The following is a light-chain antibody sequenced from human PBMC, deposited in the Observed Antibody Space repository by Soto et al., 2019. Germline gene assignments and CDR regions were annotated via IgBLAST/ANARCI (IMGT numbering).Light chain of an antibody. CDR3: TSYRSGTALYV. Sequence: QAVLTQPASVSGSPGQSVAIFCTGTSSDIGAYKYVSWYQQHACKAPKLMIYDVSVRPSGVSSRFSGSKSGNTASLTISGLQAEDEADYYCTSYRSGTALYVFGTGTKVTVL. CDR2: DVS. CDR1: SSDIGAYKY. J-gene: IGLJ1*01. V-gene: IGLV2-14*01.